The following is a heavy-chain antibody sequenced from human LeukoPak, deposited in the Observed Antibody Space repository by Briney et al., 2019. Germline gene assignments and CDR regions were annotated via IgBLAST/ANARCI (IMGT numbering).Heavy chain of an antibody. Sequence: PSETLSLTCTVSGGSISSYYWSWIRQPPGKGLEWIGYIYYSGSTNYNPSLKSRVTISIDTSKNQFSLKLSSVTAADTAVYYCARDSGFGELFPDAFDIWGQGTMVTVSS. CDR2: IYYSGST. CDR3: ARDSGFGELFPDAFDI. J-gene: IGHJ3*02. CDR1: GGSISSYY. D-gene: IGHD3-10*01. V-gene: IGHV4-59*01.